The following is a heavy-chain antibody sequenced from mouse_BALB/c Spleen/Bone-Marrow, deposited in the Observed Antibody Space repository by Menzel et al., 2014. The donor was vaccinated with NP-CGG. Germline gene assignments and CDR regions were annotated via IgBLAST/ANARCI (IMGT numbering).Heavy chain of an antibody. V-gene: IGHV14-3*02. CDR1: GFNIEDTY. J-gene: IGHJ3*01. Sequence: EVQLQQSGAELVKPGASVKLSCTASGFNIEDTYVHWVKQRPEQGLEWIGRIDPANGNTKYDPKFQGKATVTSDTSSNTAYLHHNSLTSEDTAVYYCAEGYDSWFAYWGQGTLVTVSA. CDR3: AEGYDSWFAY. D-gene: IGHD2-2*01. CDR2: IDPANGNT.